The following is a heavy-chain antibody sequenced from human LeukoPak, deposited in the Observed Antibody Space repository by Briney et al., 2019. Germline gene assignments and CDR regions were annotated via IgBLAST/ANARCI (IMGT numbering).Heavy chain of an antibody. CDR3: AREHLTIFGVVDY. CDR2: IYYSGST. Sequence: SQTLSLTCTVSGGSISSGDYYWSWICQPPGKGLEWIGYIYYSGSTYYNPSLKSRVTISVDTSKNQFSLKPSSVTAADTAVYYCAREHLTIFGVVDYWGQGTLVTVSS. V-gene: IGHV4-30-4*08. CDR1: GGSISSGDYY. J-gene: IGHJ4*02. D-gene: IGHD3-3*01.